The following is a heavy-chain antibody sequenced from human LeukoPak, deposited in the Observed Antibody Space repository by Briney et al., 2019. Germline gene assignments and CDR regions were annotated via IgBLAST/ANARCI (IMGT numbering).Heavy chain of an antibody. J-gene: IGHJ4*02. CDR2: IWYDGSNK. V-gene: IGHV3-33*01. Sequence: GKSLRLSCAASGFTFSSYGMHWVRQAPGKGLEWVAVIWYDGSNKFYADSVKGRFTISRDNSKNTLYLQMNSLRAEDTAVYYCARDYDFLHYYLDYWGQGTLVTVSS. D-gene: IGHD3-16*01. CDR1: GFTFSSYG. CDR3: ARDYDFLHYYLDY.